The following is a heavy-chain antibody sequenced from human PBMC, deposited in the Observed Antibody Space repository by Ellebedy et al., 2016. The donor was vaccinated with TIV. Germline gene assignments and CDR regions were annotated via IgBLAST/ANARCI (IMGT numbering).Heavy chain of an antibody. Sequence: MPSETLSLTCTVSGGSISSGGYYWSWIRQHPGKGLEWIGYISYSGSTYYNPSLKSRVTISVDTSKNQFSLKLSSVTAADTAVYYCASSLTMLRGGMDVWGQGTTVTVSS. D-gene: IGHD3-10*01. CDR3: ASSLTMLRGGMDV. V-gene: IGHV4-31*03. CDR1: GGSISSGGYY. J-gene: IGHJ6*02. CDR2: ISYSGST.